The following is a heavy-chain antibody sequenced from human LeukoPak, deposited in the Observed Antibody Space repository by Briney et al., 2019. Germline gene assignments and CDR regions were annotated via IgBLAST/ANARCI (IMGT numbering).Heavy chain of an antibody. Sequence: GRSLRLSCAASGFTFSSYAMHWVRQAPGKGLEWVAVISYDGSNKYYADSVKGRFTISRDNSKNTLYLQMNSLRAEDTAVYYCAREGGDCSSTSCYGVWYYYYGMDVWGQGTTVTVSS. CDR1: GFTFSSYA. V-gene: IGHV3-30-3*01. D-gene: IGHD2-2*01. CDR3: AREGGDCSSTSCYGVWYYYYGMDV. J-gene: IGHJ6*02. CDR2: ISYDGSNK.